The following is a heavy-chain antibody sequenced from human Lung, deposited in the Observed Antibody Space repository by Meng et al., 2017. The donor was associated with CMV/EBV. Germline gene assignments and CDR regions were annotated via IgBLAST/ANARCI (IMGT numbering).Heavy chain of an antibody. CDR3: ARDPSNTSGRYAYFDY. J-gene: IGHJ4*02. V-gene: IGHV1-18*01. Sequence: QVQLGQSGAEVKKPGASVRGSCKASGYTFTHHGISWIRQAPGQGLEWMGWISCYNGDTNYAQKLQGRVTMTTDTSTNTAYMDLRGLRSDDTAVYYCARDPSNTSGRYAYFDYWGQGTLVTVSS. CDR2: ISCYNGDT. D-gene: IGHD6-19*01. CDR1: GYTFTHHG.